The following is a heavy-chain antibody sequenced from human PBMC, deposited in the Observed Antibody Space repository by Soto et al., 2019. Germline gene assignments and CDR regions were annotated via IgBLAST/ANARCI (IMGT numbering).Heavy chain of an antibody. CDR3: ARERWGYARYWFDP. D-gene: IGHD3-16*01. V-gene: IGHV3-21*01. Sequence: EVQLVESGGGLVKPGGSLRLSCAASGFTFSSYSMNWVRQAPGKGLEWVSSISSSSSYIYYADSVKGRFTISRDNAKNSLYLQMNSLRAEDTAVYYCARERWGYARYWFDPWGQGTLVTVSS. J-gene: IGHJ5*02. CDR1: GFTFSSYS. CDR2: ISSSSSYI.